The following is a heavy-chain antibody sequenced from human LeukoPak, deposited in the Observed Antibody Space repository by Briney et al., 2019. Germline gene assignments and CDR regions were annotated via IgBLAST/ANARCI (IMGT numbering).Heavy chain of an antibody. J-gene: IGHJ4*02. CDR1: GYGFTSHY. D-gene: IGHD1-1*01. CDR2: IYPGDSDT. CDR3: ARRVALFSPRATSMTYFDY. V-gene: IGHV5-51*01. Sequence: GESLKISCKGSGYGFTSHYIAWVRQMPGKGLEWMGIIYPGDSDTRYSPSFQGQVSISVDKSINTAYLQWNNLKASDSAMYYCARRVALFSPRATSMTYFDYWGQGTLVTVSS.